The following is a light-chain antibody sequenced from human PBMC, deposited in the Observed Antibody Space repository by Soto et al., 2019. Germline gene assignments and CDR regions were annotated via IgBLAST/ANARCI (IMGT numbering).Light chain of an antibody. J-gene: IGKJ4*02. CDR3: QQYYTTPSPT. Sequence: DIVMTQSPDSLAVSLGERATINCKSSQSVLYSSNNKNYLAWYQQKPGQPLRLLIYWASTRGSGVPDRFNGSGSETDFTLTISSLQADDVAVYHCQQYYTTPSPTFGGGTKVEIK. CDR2: WAS. V-gene: IGKV4-1*01. CDR1: QSVLYSSNNKNY.